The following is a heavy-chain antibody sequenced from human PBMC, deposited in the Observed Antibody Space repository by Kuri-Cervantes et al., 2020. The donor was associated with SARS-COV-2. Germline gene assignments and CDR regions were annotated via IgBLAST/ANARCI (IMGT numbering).Heavy chain of an antibody. V-gene: IGHV4-39*01. CDR3: ARLGGYRSGYNWFDP. D-gene: IGHD5-18*01. Sequence: GSLRLSCTVSGGSISSSSYYWGWIRQPPGKGLEWIGSIYYSGSTYYNPSLKSRVTISVDTSKNQFSLKLSSVTAADTAVYYCARLGGYRSGYNWFDPWGQGTLVTSPQ. CDR1: GGSISSSSYY. J-gene: IGHJ5*02. CDR2: IYYSGST.